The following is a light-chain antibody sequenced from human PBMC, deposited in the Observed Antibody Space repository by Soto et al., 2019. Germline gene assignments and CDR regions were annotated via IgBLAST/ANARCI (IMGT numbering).Light chain of an antibody. CDR3: QQYGSSPPT. CDR2: GAS. CDR1: QSVSSSY. Sequence: EVVLTQYPGTLSLSPGERATLSCRASQSVSSSYLACYQQKPGQAPRLLIYGASSRATGTPDRFSGSGSGTDFTLTISRLEPEDFEVYYCQQYGSSPPTFGPGTKVDIK. J-gene: IGKJ3*01. V-gene: IGKV3-20*01.